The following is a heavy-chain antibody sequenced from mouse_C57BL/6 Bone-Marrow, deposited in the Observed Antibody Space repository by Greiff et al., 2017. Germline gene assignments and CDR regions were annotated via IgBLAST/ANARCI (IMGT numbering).Heavy chain of an antibody. CDR1: GFTFSSYA. J-gene: IGHJ2*01. CDR2: ISDGGSYT. V-gene: IGHV5-4*01. Sequence: EVQGVESGGGLVKPGGSLKLSCAASGFTFSSYAMSWVRQTPEKRLEWVATISDGGSYTYYPDNVKGRFTISRDNAKNNLYLQMSNLKSEDTAMYYCAREGLVYYFDYWGQGTTLTVSS. CDR3: AREGLVYYFDY. D-gene: IGHD3-1*01.